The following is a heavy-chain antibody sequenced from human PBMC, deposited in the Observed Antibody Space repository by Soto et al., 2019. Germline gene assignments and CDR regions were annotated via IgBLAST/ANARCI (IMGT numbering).Heavy chain of an antibody. J-gene: IGHJ6*03. CDR2: INDSGNI. D-gene: IGHD3-10*01. CDR3: ARGLILWFGELSRRGGYYYYMDV. Sequence: QVQLQQWGAGLLKPSETLSLTCAVYGGSFSGYQWSWIRQTPGKGLEWIGEINDSGNINYNPSLKSRVNMLVETDKKQISLKLSSVTAADTAVYYCARGLILWFGELSRRGGYYYYMDVWGKGTTVTVSS. V-gene: IGHV4-34*01. CDR1: GGSFSGYQ.